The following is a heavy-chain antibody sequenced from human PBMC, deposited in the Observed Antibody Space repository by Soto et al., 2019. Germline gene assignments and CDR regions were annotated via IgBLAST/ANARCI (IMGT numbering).Heavy chain of an antibody. V-gene: IGHV3-23*01. CDR2: ISGSGSDT. Sequence: EVQLLESGGGLVQPGGSLRLSCAASGFTFSTYAMSWVRQAPGKGLEWVSAISGSGSDTYHADSVKGRFTISRDNSISTLFLQMNSLRAEDTAVYYCAHPRGYGVFDAYDIWGPGALVTVSS. CDR3: AHPRGYGVFDAYDI. CDR1: GFTFSTYA. J-gene: IGHJ3*02. D-gene: IGHD2-8*01.